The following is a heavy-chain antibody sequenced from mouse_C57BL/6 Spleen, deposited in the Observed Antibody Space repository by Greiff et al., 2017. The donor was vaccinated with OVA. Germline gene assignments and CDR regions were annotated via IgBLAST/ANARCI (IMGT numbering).Heavy chain of an antibody. Sequence: EVQLQQSGPELVKPGASVKISCKASGYTFTDYYMNWVKQSHGKSLEWIGDINPNNGGTSYNQKVKGKGTVTVDKSSSTAYMELRSLTSEDSAVYYCARKGPKPKGGYAMDYWGQGTTVTVSS. J-gene: IGHJ4*01. CDR3: ARKGPKPKGGYAMDY. CDR1: GYTFTDYY. V-gene: IGHV1-26*01. CDR2: INPNNGGT. D-gene: IGHD6-5*01.